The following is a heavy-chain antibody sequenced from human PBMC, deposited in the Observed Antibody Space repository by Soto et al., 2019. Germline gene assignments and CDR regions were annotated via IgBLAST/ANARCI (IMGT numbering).Heavy chain of an antibody. CDR3: ARGHYGYSSAGTSGGWFDP. Sequence: VASVKVSCKASGGTFSSYAISWVRQAPGQGLEWMGGIIPIFGTANYAQKFQGRVTITADESTSTAYMELSSLRSEDTAVYYCARGHYGYSSAGTSGGWFDPWGQGTLVTVSS. J-gene: IGHJ5*02. CDR1: GGTFSSYA. D-gene: IGHD6-25*01. V-gene: IGHV1-69*13. CDR2: IIPIFGTA.